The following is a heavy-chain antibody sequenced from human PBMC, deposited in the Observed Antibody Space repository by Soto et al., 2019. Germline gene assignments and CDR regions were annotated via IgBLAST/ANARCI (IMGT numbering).Heavy chain of an antibody. D-gene: IGHD1-20*01. J-gene: IGHJ5*02. CDR2: IYYSGST. CDR1: GGSISSGGYY. Sequence: SETLSLTCTVSGGSISSGGYYWSWICQHPVKGLEWIGYIYYSGSTYYNPSLKSRVTISVDTSKNQFSLKLSSVTAADTAVYYCARGWLYNWNPPRWFDPWGQGTLVTVSS. CDR3: ARGWLYNWNPPRWFDP. V-gene: IGHV4-31*03.